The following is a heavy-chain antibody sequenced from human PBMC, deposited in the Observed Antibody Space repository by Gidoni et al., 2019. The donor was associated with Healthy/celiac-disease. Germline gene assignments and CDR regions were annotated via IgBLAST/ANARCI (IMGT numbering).Heavy chain of an antibody. V-gene: IGHV5-10-1*03. J-gene: IGHJ4*02. CDR1: GYSFTSYW. CDR2: IDPIDSYT. CDR3: ARHVEYSSSPGY. Sequence: DVQLVQSGAEVKKPGESPRISCPGPGYSFTSYWISWVRQMPGKGREWMGRIDPIDSYTNYSPSFQGHVTISADKSISTAYRQWSSLKASDTAMYYCARHVEYSSSPGYWGQGTLVTVSS. D-gene: IGHD6-6*01.